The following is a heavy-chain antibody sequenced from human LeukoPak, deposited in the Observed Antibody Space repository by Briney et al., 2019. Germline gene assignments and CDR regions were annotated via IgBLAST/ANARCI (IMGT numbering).Heavy chain of an antibody. CDR1: GSTLSRFN. D-gene: IGHD5-12*01. CDR3: ARENILEDTSTVDY. V-gene: IGHV3-21*06. CDR2: ISLSGSYM. Sequence: GGSLRLSCAASGSTLSRFNMNWVRQAPGKGLEWVSFISLSGSYMYYADSVKGRFTITRDNAKNSLYLQMGSLRGEDTAVYYCARENILEDTSTVDYWGRGTLVTVSS. J-gene: IGHJ4*02.